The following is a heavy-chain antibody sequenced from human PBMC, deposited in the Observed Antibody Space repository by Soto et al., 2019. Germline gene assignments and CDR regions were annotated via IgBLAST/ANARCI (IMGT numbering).Heavy chain of an antibody. CDR3: AIDRIAAAGAKDAFDI. CDR2: ISSSSSTI. CDR1: GFTFSSYS. J-gene: IGHJ3*02. Sequence: EVQLVESGGGLVQPGGSLRLSCAASGFTFSSYSMNWVRQAPGKGLEWVSYISSSSSTIYYADSVKGRFTISRDNAKNSLYLQMNSLRAEDTAVYYCAIDRIAAAGAKDAFDIWGQGTMVTGSS. V-gene: IGHV3-48*01. D-gene: IGHD6-13*01.